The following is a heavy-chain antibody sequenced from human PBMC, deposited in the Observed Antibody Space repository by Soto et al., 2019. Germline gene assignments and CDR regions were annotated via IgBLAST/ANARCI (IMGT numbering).Heavy chain of an antibody. CDR2: INPSGGST. CDR3: ARDTYYYGPGREFDP. Sequence: ASVKVSCKASGYTFTSYYMHWVRQAPGQGLEWMGIINPSGGSTSYAQKFQGRVTMTRDTSTSTVYMELSSLRSEDTAVYYCARDTYYYGPGREFDPWGQGTLVTVSS. J-gene: IGHJ5*02. CDR1: GYTFTSYY. V-gene: IGHV1-46*03. D-gene: IGHD3-10*01.